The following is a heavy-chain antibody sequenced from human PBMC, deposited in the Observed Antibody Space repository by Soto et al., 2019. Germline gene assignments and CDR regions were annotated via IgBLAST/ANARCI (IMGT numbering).Heavy chain of an antibody. CDR2: ISGSGGST. J-gene: IGHJ4*02. D-gene: IGHD7-27*01. Sequence: GGSLRLSCAASGFTFSSYAMSWVRQAPGKGLEWVSSISGSGGSTYYADSVKGRFTISRDNSKNTLYLQMNSLRAEDTAVYYCAKGLGAPSRFDYWGQGTLVTVSS. CDR1: GFTFSSYA. V-gene: IGHV3-23*01. CDR3: AKGLGAPSRFDY.